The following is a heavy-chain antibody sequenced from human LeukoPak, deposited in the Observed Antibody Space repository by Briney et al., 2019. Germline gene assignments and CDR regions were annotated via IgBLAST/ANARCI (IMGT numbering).Heavy chain of an antibody. D-gene: IGHD3-22*01. CDR2: IYYSGST. Sequence: PSETLFLTCTVSGGSISSYYWSWIRQPPGKGLEWIGYIYYSGSTNYNPSLKSRVTISVDTSKNQFSLKLSSVTAADTAVYYCARRIDYYDSSGYYGDDAFDIWGQGTMVTVSS. CDR3: ARRIDYYDSSGYYGDDAFDI. J-gene: IGHJ3*02. V-gene: IGHV4-59*08. CDR1: GGSISSYY.